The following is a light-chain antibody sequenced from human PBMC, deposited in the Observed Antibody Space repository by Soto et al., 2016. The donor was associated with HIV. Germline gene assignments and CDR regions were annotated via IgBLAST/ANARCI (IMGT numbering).Light chain of an antibody. CDR2: GRN. CDR1: NLRTYY. V-gene: IGLV3-19*01. Sequence: SSELTQDPAVPVALGQTVRITCQGDNLRTYYAGWYQLKPGQAPLLVIYGRNNRPSGIPDRFSGSNSGDTASLTITGAQAEDEADYYCNSRDSSGHLVIFGTGTKVTVL. J-gene: IGLJ1*01. CDR3: NSRDSSGHLVI.